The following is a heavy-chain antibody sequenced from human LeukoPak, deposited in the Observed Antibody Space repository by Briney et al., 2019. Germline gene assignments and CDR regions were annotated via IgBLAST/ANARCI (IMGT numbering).Heavy chain of an antibody. CDR1: DSSISSGYH. V-gene: IGHV4-38-2*02. D-gene: IGHD2-2*01. J-gene: IGHJ3*02. CDR3: ARGLILVVVVPAAMDAFDI. CDR2: IYHSGST. Sequence: SETLSLTCTVSDSSISSGYHWGWIRQPPGKGLEWIGSIYHSGSTYYNPSLKSRVTISVDTSKNQFSLKLSSVTAADTAVYYCARGLILVVVVPAAMDAFDIWGQGTMVTVSS.